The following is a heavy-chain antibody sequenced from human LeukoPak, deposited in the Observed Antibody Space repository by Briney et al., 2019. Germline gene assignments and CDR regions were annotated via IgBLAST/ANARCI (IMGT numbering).Heavy chain of an antibody. CDR2: ISAYNGNT. J-gene: IGHJ4*02. Sequence: GASVKVSCKASGYTFTSYGISWVRQAPGQGLEWMGWISAYNGNTNYAQKLQGRVTMTTDTSTSTAYMELRSLRSDDTAVYYCARDRDYDILTGDPTSYLDYWGQGTLVTVSS. D-gene: IGHD3-9*01. CDR1: GYTFTSYG. CDR3: ARDRDYDILTGDPTSYLDY. V-gene: IGHV1-18*04.